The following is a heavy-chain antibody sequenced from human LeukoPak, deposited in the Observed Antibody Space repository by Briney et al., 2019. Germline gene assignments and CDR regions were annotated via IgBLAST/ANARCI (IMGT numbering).Heavy chain of an antibody. CDR3: AREAERGVYSGSYLDY. Sequence: GGSLRLSCAASGFTFSSYAMSWARQAPGKGLEWVSAISGSGGSTYYADSVKGRFTISRDNSKNTLYLQMNSLRAEDTAVYYCAREAERGVYSGSYLDYWGQGTLVTVSS. D-gene: IGHD1-26*01. V-gene: IGHV3-23*01. J-gene: IGHJ4*02. CDR1: GFTFSSYA. CDR2: ISGSGGST.